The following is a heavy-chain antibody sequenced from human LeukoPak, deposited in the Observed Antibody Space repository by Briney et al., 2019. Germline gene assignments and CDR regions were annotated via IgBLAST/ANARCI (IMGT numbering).Heavy chain of an antibody. D-gene: IGHD3-3*01. CDR1: GGSISSGSYY. J-gene: IGHJ5*02. CDR3: ARDTSYDFWSGYFWFDP. V-gene: IGHV4-61*02. Sequence: SETLSLTCTVFGGSISSGSYYWSWIRQPAGKGLEWIGRIYTSGSTNYNPSLKSRVTISVDTSKNQFSLKLSSVTAADTAVYYCARDTSYDFWSGYFWFDPWGQGTLVTVSS. CDR2: IYTSGST.